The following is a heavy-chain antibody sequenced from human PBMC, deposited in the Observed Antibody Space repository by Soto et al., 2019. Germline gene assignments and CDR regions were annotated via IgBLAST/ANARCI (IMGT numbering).Heavy chain of an antibody. CDR2: IYSGGST. CDR1: GFTASSNY. CDR3: ARGYYYDSSGLAFDI. V-gene: IGHV3-53*01. Sequence: PGGSLRLSCAASGFTASSNYMSWVRQAPGKGLEWVSVIYSGGSTYYADSVKGRFTISRDNSKNTLYLQMNSLRAEDTAVYYCARGYYYDSSGLAFDIWGQGTMVTVSS. D-gene: IGHD3-22*01. J-gene: IGHJ3*02.